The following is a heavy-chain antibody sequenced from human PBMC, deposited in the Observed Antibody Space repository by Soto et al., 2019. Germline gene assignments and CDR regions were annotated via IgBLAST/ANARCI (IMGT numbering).Heavy chain of an antibody. CDR3: ARGYDDAFDI. Sequence: ASVKVSCKASGGSFKSYAISWVRQAPGQGLEWLGGIMPIFGTADYAQKFQGRVTITADESTSTAYMELSSLRSEDTAVYYCARGYDDAFDIWGQGTMVTVSS. CDR2: IMPIFGTA. D-gene: IGHD1-20*01. CDR1: GGSFKSYA. J-gene: IGHJ3*02. V-gene: IGHV1-69*13.